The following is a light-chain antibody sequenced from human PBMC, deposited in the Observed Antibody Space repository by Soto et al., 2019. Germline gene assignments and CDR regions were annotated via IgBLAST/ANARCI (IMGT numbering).Light chain of an antibody. J-gene: IGKJ3*01. Sequence: EIVLTQSPGTLSLSPGERATLSCRASQSVSSSYLAWYQQKPGQAPRLLIYGASSRATGIPDRFSGSGSGTCFTLTISRLEPEDFAVYYCQQYGSSVFTFGPGTKVDIK. CDR1: QSVSSSY. V-gene: IGKV3-20*01. CDR3: QQYGSSVFT. CDR2: GAS.